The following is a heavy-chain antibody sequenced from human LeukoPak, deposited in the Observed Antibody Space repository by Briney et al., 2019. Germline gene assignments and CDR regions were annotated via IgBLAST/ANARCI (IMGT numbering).Heavy chain of an antibody. CDR1: GGSISNYY. V-gene: IGHV4-59*01. CDR2: IYYSGST. CDR3: ATGGLRYCSTTSCLGY. Sequence: PSETLSLTWTVSGGSISNYYWSWLRQPPGKGLEGIGYIYYSGSTSYNPSLRSRVTMSVDTSKKFFSLHMTSVTAADTAVYYCATGGLRYCSTTSCLGYWGQGTLVTVAS. D-gene: IGHD2-2*01. J-gene: IGHJ4*02.